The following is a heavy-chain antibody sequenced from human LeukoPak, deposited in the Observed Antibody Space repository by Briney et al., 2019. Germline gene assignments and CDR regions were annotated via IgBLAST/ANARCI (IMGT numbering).Heavy chain of an antibody. CDR2: INPNSGGT. V-gene: IGHV1-2*06. CDR3: ARVYYDFWSGYYTDVYFDY. Sequence: ASVKVPCKASGYTFTGYYMHWVRQAPGQGLEWMGRINPNSGGTNYAQKFQGRVTMTRDTSISTAYMELSRLRSDDTAVYYCARVYYDFWSGYYTDVYFDYWGQGTLVTVSS. D-gene: IGHD3-3*01. J-gene: IGHJ4*02. CDR1: GYTFTGYY.